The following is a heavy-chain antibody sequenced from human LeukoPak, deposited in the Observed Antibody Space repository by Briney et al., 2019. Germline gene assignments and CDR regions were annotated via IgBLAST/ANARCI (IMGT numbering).Heavy chain of an antibody. V-gene: IGHV3-74*01. D-gene: IGHD3-22*01. CDR1: GFTFSSYW. Sequence: GGSLRLSCAASGFTFSSYWMHWVRQAPGKGLVWVSRINSDGSSTSYADSVKGRFTISRDNAKNTLYLQMNSLRAEDTAVYYCARVVYYYDSSGYLAGAFDIWGQGTMVTVSS. CDR3: ARVVYYYDSSGYLAGAFDI. J-gene: IGHJ3*02. CDR2: INSDGSST.